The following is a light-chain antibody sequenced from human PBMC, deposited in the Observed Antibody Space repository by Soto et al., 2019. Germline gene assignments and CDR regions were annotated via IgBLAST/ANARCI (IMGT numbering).Light chain of an antibody. CDR3: QQYAGSPRT. V-gene: IGKV3-20*01. J-gene: IGKJ1*01. CDR1: QSVSSN. CDR2: SAS. Sequence: KQSAATLSVNQGERATPSGRASQSVSSNLAWYQQKSGQAPRLLIYSASRRATGIPDRFTGSGSGTDFTLNINRVEPEDFAVYFCQQYAGSPRTFGQGTQVAIK.